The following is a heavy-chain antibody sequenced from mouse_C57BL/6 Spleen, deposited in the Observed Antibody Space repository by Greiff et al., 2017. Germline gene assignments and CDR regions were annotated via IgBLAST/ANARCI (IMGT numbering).Heavy chain of an antibody. CDR1: GFNIKDYY. CDR2: IDPEDGET. Sequence: VQLQQSGAELVKPGASVKLSCTASGFNIKDYYMHWVKQRTEQGLEWIGRIDPEDGETTYAPKFKGKAPISADTSSNTAYLQLRSLTSRDTAVYYSAGYAFFAYGGQGTLGTVSA. V-gene: IGHV14-2*01. J-gene: IGHJ3*01. CDR3: AGYAFFAY.